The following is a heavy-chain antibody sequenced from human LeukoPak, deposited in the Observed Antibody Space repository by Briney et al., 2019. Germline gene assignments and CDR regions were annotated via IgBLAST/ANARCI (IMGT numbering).Heavy chain of an antibody. J-gene: IGHJ4*02. D-gene: IGHD6-19*01. CDR3: ARTKSGWYYSDY. Sequence: SETLSLTCTVSGGSISSYYWSWIRQPPGKGPEWIGYIYYSGTTNYNPSLKSRVTISVDTSKNQFSLKLSSVTAADTAVYYCARTKSGWYYSDYWGQGTLVTVSS. V-gene: IGHV4-59*08. CDR2: IYYSGTT. CDR1: GGSISSYY.